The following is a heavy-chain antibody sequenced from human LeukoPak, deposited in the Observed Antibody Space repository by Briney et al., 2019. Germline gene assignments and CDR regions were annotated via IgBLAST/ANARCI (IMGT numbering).Heavy chain of an antibody. J-gene: IGHJ4*02. CDR2: ISSSSSYI. CDR1: GFTFSSYS. CDR3: ARDGPNYYDFWSGYPEGGYFDY. V-gene: IGHV3-21*01. D-gene: IGHD3-3*01. Sequence: PGGSLRLSCAASGFTFSSYSMNWVRRAPGKGLEWVSSISSSSSYIYYADPVKGRFTISRDNAKNSLYLQMNSLRAEDTAVYYCARDGPNYYDFWSGYPEGGYFDYWGQGTLVTVSS.